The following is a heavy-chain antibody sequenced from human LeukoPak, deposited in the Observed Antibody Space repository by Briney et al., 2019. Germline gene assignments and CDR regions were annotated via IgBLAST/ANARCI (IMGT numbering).Heavy chain of an antibody. CDR1: GYSFTSYW. CDR2: IYPGDSDT. J-gene: IGHJ4*02. CDR3: ARVSLAYCGGDCYQLDY. V-gene: IGHV5-51*01. D-gene: IGHD2-21*02. Sequence: GESLKISCKGSGYSFTSYWIAWGRQMPGKGLGWRGIIYPGDSDTRYSPSFQGQVSISGDKSISTAYLQWSSLKASDTAMYYCARVSLAYCGGDCYQLDYWGQGTLVTVSS.